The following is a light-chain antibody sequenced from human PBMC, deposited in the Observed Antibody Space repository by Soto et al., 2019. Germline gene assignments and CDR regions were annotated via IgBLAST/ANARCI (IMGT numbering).Light chain of an antibody. Sequence: QSVLTQPRSVSGSPGQSVAISCTGTSSDVGGYDYVSWYQQHPGKAPIFLIYDVSKRPSGVPDRFSGSKSGNTASLTISGLQAADEADYYCCAYAGGPFVFGTGTKLTVL. V-gene: IGLV2-11*01. CDR2: DVS. J-gene: IGLJ1*01. CDR3: CAYAGGPFV. CDR1: SSDVGGYDY.